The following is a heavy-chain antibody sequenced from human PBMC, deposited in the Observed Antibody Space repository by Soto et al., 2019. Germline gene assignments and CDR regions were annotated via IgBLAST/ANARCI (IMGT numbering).Heavy chain of an antibody. Sequence: ASVKVSCKASGYTFTSYGISWVRQAPGQGLEWMGWISAYNGNTNYAQKLQGRVTMTTDTSTSTAYMELRSLRSDDTAVYYCARVWEHRFISPPDYCRQGTRVIASS. CDR1: GYTFTSYG. CDR3: ARVWEHRFISPPDY. CDR2: ISAYNGNT. J-gene: IGHJ4*02. D-gene: IGHD3-16*01. V-gene: IGHV1-18*01.